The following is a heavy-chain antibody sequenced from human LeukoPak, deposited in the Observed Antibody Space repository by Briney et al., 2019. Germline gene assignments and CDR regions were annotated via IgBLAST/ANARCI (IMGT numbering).Heavy chain of an antibody. CDR2: ISYDGSNK. CDR3: AKGSSPYDYYYYGMDV. D-gene: IGHD2-2*01. J-gene: IGHJ6*02. CDR1: GFTFSGYG. V-gene: IGHV3-30*18. Sequence: GGSLRLSCAASGFTFSGYGMHWVRQAPGTGLEWVAVISYDGSNKYYADSVKGRFTISRDNSKNTLYLQMSSLRAEDTAVYYCAKGSSPYDYYYYGMDVWGQGTTVTVSS.